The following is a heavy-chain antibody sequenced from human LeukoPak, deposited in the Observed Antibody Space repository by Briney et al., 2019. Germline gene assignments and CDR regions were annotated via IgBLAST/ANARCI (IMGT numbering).Heavy chain of an antibody. Sequence: GGSLRLSCAASGFTFSSYGMHWVRQAPGKGLEWVAVIWYDGSNKYYADSVKGRFTISRDNAKNSLYLQMNSLRDEDTAVYYCARGDYDFWSGYLNWFDPWGQGTLVTVSS. CDR3: ARGDYDFWSGYLNWFDP. CDR2: IWYDGSNK. J-gene: IGHJ5*02. CDR1: GFTFSSYG. V-gene: IGHV3-33*01. D-gene: IGHD3-3*01.